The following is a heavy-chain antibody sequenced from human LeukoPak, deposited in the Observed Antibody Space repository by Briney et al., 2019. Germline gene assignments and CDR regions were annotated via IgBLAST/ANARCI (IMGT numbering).Heavy chain of an antibody. J-gene: IGHJ4*02. CDR1: GYSISSDYY. V-gene: IGHV4-38-2*02. Sequence: PSETLSLTCSVSGYSISSDYYWAWIRQPPGKGLEWIGNIYHTGGIDYSPSLKSRVTMSFDTSKNQFSLKVTSVTAADTAVYYCASVRLGYCTAGSCSPVDYWGQGTLVTVSS. CDR2: IYHTGGI. D-gene: IGHD2-15*01. CDR3: ASVRLGYCTAGSCSPVDY.